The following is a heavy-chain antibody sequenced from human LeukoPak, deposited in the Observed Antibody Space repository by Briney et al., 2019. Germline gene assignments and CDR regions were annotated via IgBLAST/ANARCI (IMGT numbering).Heavy chain of an antibody. V-gene: IGHV1-2*02. CDR3: ARLLWFGEQPPDY. D-gene: IGHD3-10*01. CDR2: INPNSGGT. CDR1: GYTFTDYY. J-gene: IGHJ4*02. Sequence: ASVKVSCKASGYTFTDYYMHWVRQAPGQGLEWMGWINPNSGGTSYAQNLQGRVTMTRDTSISTAYMELSRLRSDDTAVYYCARLLWFGEQPPDYWGQGTLVTVSS.